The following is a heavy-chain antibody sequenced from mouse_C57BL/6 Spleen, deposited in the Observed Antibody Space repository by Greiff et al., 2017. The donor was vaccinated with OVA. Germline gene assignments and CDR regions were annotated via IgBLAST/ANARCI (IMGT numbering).Heavy chain of an antibody. CDR2: INPYNGGT. D-gene: IGHD1-1*01. V-gene: IGHV1-19*01. CDR1: GYTFTDYY. J-gene: IGHJ2*01. Sequence: SGPVLVKPGASVKMSCKASGYTFTDYYMNWVKQSHGKSLEWIGVINPYNGGTSYNQKFKGKATLTVDKSSSTAYMELNSLTSEDSAVYYCAREGYGSRVPFDYWGQGTTLTVSS. CDR3: AREGYGSRVPFDY.